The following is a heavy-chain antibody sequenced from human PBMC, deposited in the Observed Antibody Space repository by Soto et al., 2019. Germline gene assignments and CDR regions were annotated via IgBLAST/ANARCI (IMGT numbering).Heavy chain of an antibody. V-gene: IGHV1-3*01. CDR2: INVGNGNT. CDR3: ARYESVITFGGVMVWYLDQ. D-gene: IGHD3-16*02. Sequence: ASVKVSCKASGYPFTRYAMHWVRQAPGQSLEWMGWINVGNGNTKYSQRFQGRVTITRDTSASTVYMELSSLTSEDTAVYYCARYESVITFGGVMVWYLDQWGQGALVTVSS. J-gene: IGHJ4*02. CDR1: GYPFTRYA.